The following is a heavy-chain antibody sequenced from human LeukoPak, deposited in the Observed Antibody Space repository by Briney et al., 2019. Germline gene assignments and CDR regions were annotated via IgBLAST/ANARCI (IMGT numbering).Heavy chain of an antibody. CDR1: GYTFTSYD. V-gene: IGHV1-8*01. D-gene: IGHD3-10*01. CDR3: AKKASSGSYYNPFRFDP. CDR2: MNPNTGNT. Sequence: SVKVSCKASGYTFTSYDINWVRQATGQGLEWVGWMNPNTGNTGYVQKFQGRVTMTWNTSISTAYMELSSLRSENTAVYYCAKKASSGSYYNPFRFDPWGQGTLVTVSS. J-gene: IGHJ5*02.